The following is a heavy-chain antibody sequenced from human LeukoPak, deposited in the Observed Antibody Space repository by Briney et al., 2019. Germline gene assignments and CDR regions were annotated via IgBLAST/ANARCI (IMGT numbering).Heavy chain of an antibody. D-gene: IGHD2-21*02. J-gene: IGHJ1*01. Sequence: QAGGSLRLSCAASGFTFSSYAMSWVRQAPGKGLEWVSAISGSGGSTYYADSVKGRFTISRDNSKNTLYLQMNSLRAEDTAVYYCAKLIGDCDSDSPGCWGQGTLVTVSS. CDR2: ISGSGGST. V-gene: IGHV3-23*01. CDR1: GFTFSSYA. CDR3: AKLIGDCDSDSPGC.